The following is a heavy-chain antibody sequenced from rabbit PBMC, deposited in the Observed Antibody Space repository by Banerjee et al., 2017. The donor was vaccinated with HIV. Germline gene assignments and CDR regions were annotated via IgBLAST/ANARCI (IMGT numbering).Heavy chain of an antibody. CDR2: IYTGSSGNT. CDR3: ARSYGGSSGPFNL. CDR1: GFSFSSGYD. J-gene: IGHJ4*01. Sequence: QEQLVESGGGLVKPEGSLTLTCTASGFSFSSGYDMCWVRQAPGKGLEWIACIYTGSSGNTYYASWAKGRFTVSKTSSTTVTLQMTSLTAADTATYFCARSYGGSSGPFNLWGPGTLVTVS. V-gene: IGHV1S45*01. D-gene: IGHD8-1*01.